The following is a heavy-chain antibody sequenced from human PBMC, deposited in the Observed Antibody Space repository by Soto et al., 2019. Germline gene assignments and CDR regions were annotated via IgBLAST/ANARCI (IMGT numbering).Heavy chain of an antibody. Sequence: EVQLVDSGGGLVQPGGSLRLSCAASEFTFRSYWMHWVRQSPGKGLVWVSRISGDGSSTTYADSVRGRFTIARDNAKNSLYLQMNSQRADNTAVYYCARDSDILTGYPRYYFDYWGPGTLVTVST. J-gene: IGHJ4*02. CDR3: ARDSDILTGYPRYYFDY. CDR1: EFTFRSYW. V-gene: IGHV3-74*01. CDR2: ISGDGSST. D-gene: IGHD3-9*01.